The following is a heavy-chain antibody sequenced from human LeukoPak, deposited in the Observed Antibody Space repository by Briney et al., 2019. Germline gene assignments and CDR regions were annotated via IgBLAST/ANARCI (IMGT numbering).Heavy chain of an antibody. CDR3: ARAVMHSIETNAFDT. CDR2: IKQDGSEK. J-gene: IGHJ3*02. V-gene: IGHV3-7*01. Sequence: PGGSLRLSCAASGFTFSSYWMSWVRQAPGKGLEWVANIKQDGSEKYYVDSVKGRFTISRDNAKNSLYLQMNSLRAEDTAVYYCARAVMHSIETNAFDTWGQGTMVTVSS. CDR1: GFTFSSYW. D-gene: IGHD2-21*01.